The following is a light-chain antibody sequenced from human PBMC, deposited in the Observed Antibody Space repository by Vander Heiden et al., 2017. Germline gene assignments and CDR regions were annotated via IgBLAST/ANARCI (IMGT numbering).Light chain of an antibody. CDR2: DAS. CDR1: QDTGNY. CDR3: QQYDNLPPL. Sequence: DIQMTQSPSSLSASVADRVTLTCQARQDTGNYFNWYQQKPVKAPKLLIYDASNLETGVPARFSGSGSGTDFTFTISSLQPEDIATYYWQQYDNLPPLFGGGTKVEIK. J-gene: IGKJ4*01. V-gene: IGKV1-33*01.